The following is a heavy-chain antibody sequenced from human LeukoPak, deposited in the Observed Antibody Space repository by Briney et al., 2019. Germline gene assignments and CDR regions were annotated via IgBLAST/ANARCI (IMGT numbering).Heavy chain of an antibody. V-gene: IGHV3-66*01. CDR2: IYSGGST. J-gene: IGHJ4*02. Sequence: PGGSLRLSCAASGFTVSSNYMSWVRQAPGKGLEWVSVIYSGGSTYYADSVKGRFTISRDDSKNTLYLQMNSLKTEDTAVYYCTTDEPGSYYERFSYWGQGTLSPSPQ. D-gene: IGHD1-26*01. CDR3: TTDEPGSYYERFSY. CDR1: GFTVSSNY.